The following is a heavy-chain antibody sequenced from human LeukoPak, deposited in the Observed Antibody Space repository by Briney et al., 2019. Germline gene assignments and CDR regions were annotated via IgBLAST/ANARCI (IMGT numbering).Heavy chain of an antibody. J-gene: IGHJ4*02. D-gene: IGHD3-10*01. CDR2: IGNTGGNI. V-gene: IGHV3-23*01. CDR3: AKYRGFGDSYDS. CDR1: GFPFSTYA. Sequence: PGGSLRLSCVVSGFPFSTYAMSWIRQSPGKGLEWVSSIGNTGGNIYYADSVKGRFTISRDNSKNTLYLQMNSLRAEDTGVYYCAKYRGFGDSYDSWGQGTLVTVSS.